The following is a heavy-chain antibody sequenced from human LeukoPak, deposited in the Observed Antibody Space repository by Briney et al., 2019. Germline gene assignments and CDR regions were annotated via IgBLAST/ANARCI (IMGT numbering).Heavy chain of an antibody. CDR2: ISGSGGST. Sequence: GGSLRLSCAASGFTFSSYAMSWVRQAPGKGLEWVSAISGSGGSTYYADSVKGRFTISRDNSKNTLYLQMNSLRAQDTAVYYCAKTVSPASVTAYYYYYGMDVWGQGTTVTVSS. D-gene: IGHD4-17*01. J-gene: IGHJ6*02. CDR1: GFTFSSYA. CDR3: AKTVSPASVTAYYYYYGMDV. V-gene: IGHV3-23*01.